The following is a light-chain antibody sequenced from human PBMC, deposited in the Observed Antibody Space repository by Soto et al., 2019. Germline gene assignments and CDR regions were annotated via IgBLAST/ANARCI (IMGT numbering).Light chain of an antibody. J-gene: IGKJ3*01. V-gene: IGKV1-13*02. Sequence: AIQLTQSPSSLSASVGDRVTITCRASQGISSALAWYQQKPGKAPKLLIYDASSLESGVPSRFIGSGSGTDFTLTISSLQPEDFATSYCQQFNSYPATFGPGTKVDIK. CDR2: DAS. CDR3: QQFNSYPAT. CDR1: QGISSA.